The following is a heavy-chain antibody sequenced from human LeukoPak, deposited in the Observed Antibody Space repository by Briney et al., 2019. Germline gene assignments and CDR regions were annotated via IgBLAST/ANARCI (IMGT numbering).Heavy chain of an antibody. J-gene: IGHJ6*02. D-gene: IGHD3-9*01. Sequence: GGSLRLSCAASGFTFDIYSLSWVRQAPGKGLEWVSTITGSDDATYYADSVKGRFTISRDDSKNTLYLQMNSLRAEDTAVYYRAKKYYDILTGYYVQYSAMDVWGQGTTVTVSS. CDR2: ITGSDDAT. CDR1: GFTFDIYS. V-gene: IGHV3-23*01. CDR3: AKKYYDILTGYYVQYSAMDV.